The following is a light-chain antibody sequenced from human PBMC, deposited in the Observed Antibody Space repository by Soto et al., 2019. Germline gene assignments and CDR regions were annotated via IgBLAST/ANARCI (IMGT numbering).Light chain of an antibody. J-gene: IGKJ4*01. CDR2: AAS. CDR3: QQLNNYPLT. Sequence: DIQLTQSPSFLSASLGDRVTITCRASQGIGSYLAWYQQKPGKAPRLLIYAASTLQSGVPSRFSGSGSDTEFTLTISSLQPEDFATYYCQQLNNYPLTFGGGTKVESK. CDR1: QGIGSY. V-gene: IGKV1-9*01.